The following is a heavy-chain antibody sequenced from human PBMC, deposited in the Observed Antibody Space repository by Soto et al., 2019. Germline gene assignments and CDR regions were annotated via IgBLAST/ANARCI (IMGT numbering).Heavy chain of an antibody. Sequence: PGGSLRLSCAASGFNFSDYAMHWVRQRPGKGLEWVAVISFDGTIKSYADTAKGRFTVSRDNSENTLVVQMNSLRVEDTGVYFCARDPLYSGYEASFDLWSQGALVTVSS. V-gene: IGHV3-30*03. J-gene: IGHJ4*02. CDR2: ISFDGTIK. CDR3: ARDPLYSGYEASFDL. D-gene: IGHD3-22*01. CDR1: GFNFSDYA.